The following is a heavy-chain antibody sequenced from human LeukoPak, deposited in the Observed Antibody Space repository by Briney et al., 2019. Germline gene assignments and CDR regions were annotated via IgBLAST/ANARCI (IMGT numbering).Heavy chain of an antibody. Sequence: GGSLRLSCAASGFTFSRFWMSWVRQAPGKGLEWVANIRQDGSEKYYVDSVKGRFTISRDNAKNSLYLQMNSLRAEDTALYYCARDSTGYGYEEWNWGQGTLVTVSS. J-gene: IGHJ4*02. D-gene: IGHD5-18*01. CDR2: IRQDGSEK. CDR3: ARDSTGYGYEEWN. CDR1: GFTFSRFW. V-gene: IGHV3-7*01.